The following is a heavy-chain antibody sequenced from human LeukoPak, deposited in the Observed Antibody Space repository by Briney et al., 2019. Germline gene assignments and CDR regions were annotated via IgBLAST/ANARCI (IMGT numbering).Heavy chain of an antibody. Sequence: ASVKVSCKASGYTFTGYYMHWVRQAPGQGLEWMGWINPNSGGTNYAQKFQGRVTMTRDTSISTAYMELSRLRSDDTAVYYCARNNSIKWVRIVGFFDYWGQGILVTVSS. D-gene: IGHD1-26*01. CDR1: GYTFTGYY. CDR3: ARNNSIKWVRIVGFFDY. V-gene: IGHV1-2*02. J-gene: IGHJ4*02. CDR2: INPNSGGT.